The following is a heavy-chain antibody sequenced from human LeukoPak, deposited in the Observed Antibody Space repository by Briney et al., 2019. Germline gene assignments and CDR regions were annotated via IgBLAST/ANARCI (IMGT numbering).Heavy chain of an antibody. Sequence: SETLSLTCAVSGGSISSGGYSWSWIRQPPGKGLEWIGYIYHSGSTYYNPSLKSRVTISVDTSKKQFSLKLSSVTAADTAVYYCARDGVRGALDYWGQGTLVTVSS. D-gene: IGHD3-10*01. V-gene: IGHV4-30-2*05. CDR2: IYHSGST. CDR1: GGSISSGGYS. CDR3: ARDGVRGALDY. J-gene: IGHJ4*02.